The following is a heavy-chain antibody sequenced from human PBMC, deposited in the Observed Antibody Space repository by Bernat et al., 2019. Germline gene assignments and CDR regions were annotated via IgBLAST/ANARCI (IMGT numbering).Heavy chain of an antibody. Sequence: EVQLLESGGGLVQPGGSLRLSCAASGFTFSSYAMNWVRQAPGKGLEWVGRARNKARSYTTEYAASVKGRFTISRDDSKNSLYLQMNSLKTEDTAVYYCASGTFPSDYWGQGTLVTVSS. V-gene: IGHV3-72*01. CDR3: ASGTFPSDY. CDR2: ARNKARSYTT. CDR1: GFTFSSYA. D-gene: IGHD1-26*01. J-gene: IGHJ4*02.